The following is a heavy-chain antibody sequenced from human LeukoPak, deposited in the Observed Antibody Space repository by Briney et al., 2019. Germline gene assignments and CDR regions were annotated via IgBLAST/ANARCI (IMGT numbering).Heavy chain of an antibody. Sequence: GESLKISCKSSGYSFTSNWIGWVRRMPGKGLEWMGIIYPGDSDTRYSPSFQGQVTISADKSISTAYLQWSSLKASDTAMYYCARQMRGYCSSTSCLQTFDPWGQGTLVTVSS. CDR1: GYSFTSNW. D-gene: IGHD2-2*01. CDR3: ARQMRGYCSSTSCLQTFDP. CDR2: IYPGDSDT. J-gene: IGHJ5*02. V-gene: IGHV5-51*01.